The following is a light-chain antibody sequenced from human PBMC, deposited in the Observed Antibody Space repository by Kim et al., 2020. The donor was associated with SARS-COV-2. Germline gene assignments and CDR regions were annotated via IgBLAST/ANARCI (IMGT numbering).Light chain of an antibody. Sequence: ASVGDRVTITCRASQGIRNYLAWIQQKPGKAPKPLIYAASLLESGVSSKFSGSGAGTDFSLTISSLQPEDFATYYCQQYKSYPLTFGGGTKVDIK. V-gene: IGKV1-16*02. CDR3: QQYKSYPLT. CDR2: AAS. J-gene: IGKJ4*01. CDR1: QGIRNY.